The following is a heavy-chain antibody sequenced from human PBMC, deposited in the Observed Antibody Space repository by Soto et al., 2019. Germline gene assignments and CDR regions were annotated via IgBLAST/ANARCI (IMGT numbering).Heavy chain of an antibody. CDR1: GFTFSSYA. CDR3: AKDKTYYDFWSGYHDAFDI. D-gene: IGHD3-3*01. V-gene: IGHV3-23*01. Sequence: GGSLRLSCAASGFTFSSYAMSWVRQAPGKGLEWVSAISGSGGSTYYADSVKGRFTISRDNSKNTLYLQMNSLRAEDTAVYYCAKDKTYYDFWSGYHDAFDIWGQGTMVTVSS. J-gene: IGHJ3*02. CDR2: ISGSGGST.